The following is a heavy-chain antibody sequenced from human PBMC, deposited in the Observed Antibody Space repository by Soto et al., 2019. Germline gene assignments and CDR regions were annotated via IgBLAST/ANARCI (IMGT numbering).Heavy chain of an antibody. V-gene: IGHV1-46*01. CDR1: GYTFXSYY. J-gene: IGHJ4*02. D-gene: IGHD6-6*01. CDR2: INPSSGST. Sequence: VSVKVSSKAPGYTFXSYYLHWARQAPGRGLEWMGIINPSSGSTRYAQKFQGRVTITRDTSASAAYMELSSLRSEDTAVYYCARDLYLSEYSSSLGVYWGQGTLVTVSS. CDR3: ARDLYLSEYSSSLGVY.